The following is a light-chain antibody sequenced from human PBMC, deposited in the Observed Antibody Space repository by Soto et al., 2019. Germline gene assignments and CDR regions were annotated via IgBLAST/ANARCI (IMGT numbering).Light chain of an antibody. CDR2: AAS. CDR1: QNIGTY. V-gene: IGKV1-39*01. CDR3: QHKET. J-gene: IGKJ1*01. Sequence: DIQMTQSPSSLSASVGDRVTITCRASQNIGTYLHWYQQKPGKAPNLLIYAASSLQSGVPSRFSGSGSGPDFTLTISSLQPEDFATYSCQHKETFGQGTKVETK.